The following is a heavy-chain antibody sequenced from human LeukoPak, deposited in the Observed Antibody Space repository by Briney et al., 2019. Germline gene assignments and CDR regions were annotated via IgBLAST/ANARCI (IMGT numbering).Heavy chain of an antibody. CDR2: TYYRSKWYN. V-gene: IGHV6-1*01. CDR1: GDSVFSNSS. CDR3: VRGGQGDGHSADEGFDI. D-gene: IGHD5-18*01. J-gene: IGHJ3*02. Sequence: SQTLSLTCALSGDSVFSNSSWNWIRQSPSRGLEWLGRTYYRSKWYNDYGVSVKSRININPDTSKNHFSLQLSSVTPADTAVYYCVRGGQGDGHSADEGFDIWGQGTMVTVS.